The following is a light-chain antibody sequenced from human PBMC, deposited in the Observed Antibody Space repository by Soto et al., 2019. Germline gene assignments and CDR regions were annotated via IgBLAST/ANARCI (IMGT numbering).Light chain of an antibody. CDR3: HQYGSYLPIT. CDR2: VAS. Sequence: EIVLTQSPGTLSLSPGERATLSCRASQSVSSSYLAWYQQKPGQAPRLLIYVASSRATGIPDRFSGSGSGTEFSLTISRLEPEDFSVYYFHQYGSYLPITFGQGTRLEIK. V-gene: IGKV3-20*01. J-gene: IGKJ5*01. CDR1: QSVSSSY.